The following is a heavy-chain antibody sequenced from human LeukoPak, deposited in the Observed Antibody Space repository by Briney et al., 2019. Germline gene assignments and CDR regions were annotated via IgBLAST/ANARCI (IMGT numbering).Heavy chain of an antibody. D-gene: IGHD3-16*01. CDR1: GFTFNAYG. Sequence: GGSLRLSCAASGFTFNAYGMHWVRQAPGKGLEWVAFIRYDANDKYYVDSVKGRFAISRDNSSNTLFLEMNSLRTEDTAVYYCAKDPSTLPNSLDYWGQGTLVTVSS. J-gene: IGHJ4*02. CDR2: IRYDANDK. V-gene: IGHV3-30*02. CDR3: AKDPSTLPNSLDY.